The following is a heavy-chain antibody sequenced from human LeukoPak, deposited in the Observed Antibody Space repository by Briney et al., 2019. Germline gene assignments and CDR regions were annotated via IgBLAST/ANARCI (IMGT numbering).Heavy chain of an antibody. Sequence: PSDTLSLTCTVSGGSISSSSYYLGWIRQPPGTGLAWIGSIYYSGSTYYNPSLKSRVTISVDTSKNQFSLKLSSVTAADTAVYYCASPPGYYGSGSPGDYFDYWGQGTLVTVSS. J-gene: IGHJ4*02. V-gene: IGHV4-39*01. CDR2: IYYSGST. CDR3: ASPPGYYGSGSPGDYFDY. D-gene: IGHD3-10*01. CDR1: GGSISSSSYY.